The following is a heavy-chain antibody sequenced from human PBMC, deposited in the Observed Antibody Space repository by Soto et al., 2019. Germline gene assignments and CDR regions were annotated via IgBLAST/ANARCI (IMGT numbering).Heavy chain of an antibody. V-gene: IGHV3-48*01. CDR1: GFTFSSYS. CDR3: ARDAPYSSGWNRPVGYDY. J-gene: IGHJ4*02. Sequence: GGSLRLSCAASGFTFSSYSMNWVRQAPGKGLEWVSYISSSSSTIYYADSVKGRFTISRDNAKNSLYLQMNSLRAEDTAVYYCARDAPYSSGWNRPVGYDYWGQGTLVTVSS. D-gene: IGHD6-19*01. CDR2: ISSSSSTI.